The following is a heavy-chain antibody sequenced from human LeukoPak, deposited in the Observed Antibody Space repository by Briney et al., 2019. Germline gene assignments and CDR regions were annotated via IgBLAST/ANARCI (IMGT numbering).Heavy chain of an antibody. CDR2: ISSSSSYI. D-gene: IGHD5-18*01. Sequence: GGSLRLSCAASGFTFSSYSMNWVRQAPGKGLEWVSSISSSSSYIYYADSVKGRFTISRDNAKNSVHLQMNSLRDEDTAVYYCAREFVDRGFRYGYDYYYGMDVWGQGTTVTVSS. J-gene: IGHJ6*02. CDR1: GFTFSSYS. V-gene: IGHV3-21*04. CDR3: AREFVDRGFRYGYDYYYGMDV.